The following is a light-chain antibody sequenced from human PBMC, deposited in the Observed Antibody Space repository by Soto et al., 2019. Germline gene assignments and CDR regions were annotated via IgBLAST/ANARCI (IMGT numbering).Light chain of an antibody. V-gene: IGKV3-20*01. CDR1: QSVSSSY. J-gene: IGKJ1*01. CDR3: HQYGSSPT. CDR2: GAS. Sequence: EIVLTQSPGTLSLSPGERATLSCRASQSVSSSYSAWYQQKPGQAPRLLIYGASSRATGIPDRFSGSGSGTDFTLTISRLEPEDFAVYYCHQYGSSPTFGQGTKVDIK.